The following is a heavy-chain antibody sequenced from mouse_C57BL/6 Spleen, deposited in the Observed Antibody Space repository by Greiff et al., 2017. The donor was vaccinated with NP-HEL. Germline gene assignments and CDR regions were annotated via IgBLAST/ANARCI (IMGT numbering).Heavy chain of an antibody. J-gene: IGHJ4*01. D-gene: IGHD1-1*01. Sequence: VQLQQPVAELVRPGASVKLSCTASGFNIKNTYMHWVKQRPEQGLEWIGRIDPANGNTKYAPKFQGKATITADTSSNTAYLQLSSLTSEDTAIYYCAYGSSYPYYAMDYWGQGTSVTVSS. CDR1: GFNIKNTY. CDR2: IDPANGNT. V-gene: IGHV14-3*01. CDR3: AYGSSYPYYAMDY.